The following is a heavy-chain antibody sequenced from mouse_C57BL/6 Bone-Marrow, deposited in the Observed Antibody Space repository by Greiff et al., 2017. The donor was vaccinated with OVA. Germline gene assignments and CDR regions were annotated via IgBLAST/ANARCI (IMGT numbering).Heavy chain of an antibody. V-gene: IGHV1-69*01. Sequence: QVQLQQPGAELVMPGASVKLSCKASGYTFTSYWMHWVKQRPGQGLEWIGEIDPSDSYTNYNQKFKGKSTLTVDKSSSTAYLQLSSLTSEDSAVYYCAREKAYGSSSAWFAYWGQGTLVTVSA. CDR2: IDPSDSYT. J-gene: IGHJ3*01. CDR3: AREKAYGSSSAWFAY. CDR1: GYTFTSYW. D-gene: IGHD1-1*01.